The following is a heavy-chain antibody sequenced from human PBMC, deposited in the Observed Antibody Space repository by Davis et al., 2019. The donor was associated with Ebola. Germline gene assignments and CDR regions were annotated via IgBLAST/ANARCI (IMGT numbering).Heavy chain of an antibody. V-gene: IGHV6-1*01. D-gene: IGHD5-18*01. CDR1: GDSVSSGG. CDR3: ARGWLRGGMDV. CDR2: TYYMSKWYN. J-gene: IGHJ6*02. Sequence: LRLSCAISGDSVSSGGWNWIRQSPSRGLEWLGRTYYMSKWYNDYAPSVVGRISINADTSKNQFSLQLNSVTPEDTALYYCARGWLRGGMDVWGEGTTVTV.